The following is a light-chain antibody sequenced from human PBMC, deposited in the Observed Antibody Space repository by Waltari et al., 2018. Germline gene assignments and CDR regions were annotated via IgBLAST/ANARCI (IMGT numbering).Light chain of an antibody. J-gene: IGKJ5*01. V-gene: IGKV3-20*01. Sequence: EIVLTQSPDTLSLSPGERATLSCRASQNVKLSYLAWYQQKPGQAPRRLIYGASSRATGSPDRFSGSGSGTDFTLTSSRLEPEDFGVYYCQHYDSFPITFGQGTRLDIK. CDR3: QHYDSFPIT. CDR1: QNVKLSY. CDR2: GAS.